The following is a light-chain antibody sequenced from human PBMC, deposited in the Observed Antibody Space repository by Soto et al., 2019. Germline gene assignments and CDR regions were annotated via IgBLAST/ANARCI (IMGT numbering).Light chain of an antibody. CDR3: QQHYSTPLT. Sequence: DIVLTQSPDSLAVSLGARATLNCKSSQSVLFSSNNLNYLAWYQQKPGQPPKLLIYWASTRDSGVPDRFSGSGSGTNCTRISHSLQAEDVAVYYCQQHYSTPLTFGGGTNVELK. CDR2: WAS. V-gene: IGKV4-1*01. J-gene: IGKJ4*01. CDR1: QSVLFSSNNLNY.